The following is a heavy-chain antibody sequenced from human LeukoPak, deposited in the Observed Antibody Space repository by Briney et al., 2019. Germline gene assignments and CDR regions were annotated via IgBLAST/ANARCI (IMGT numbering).Heavy chain of an antibody. CDR2: IRSKANSYAT. CDR1: GFTFNGSD. Sequence: GGSLRLSCAASGFTFNGSDMHWVRQASGKGLEWVGRIRSKANSYATAYAASVKGRFTVSRDDSKNTAYLQMNSLKTEDTAVYYCTSIDYGDYRSRDYWGQGTLVTVSS. CDR3: TSIDYGDYRSRDY. J-gene: IGHJ4*02. V-gene: IGHV3-73*01. D-gene: IGHD4-17*01.